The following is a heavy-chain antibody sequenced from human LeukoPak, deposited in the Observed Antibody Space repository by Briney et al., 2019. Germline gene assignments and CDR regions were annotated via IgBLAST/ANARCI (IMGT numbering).Heavy chain of an antibody. Sequence: GGSLRLSCAASGFTFSSYSMNWVRQAPGKGLAWVAYISSSSSTIYYADSVKGRFTISRDNAKNSLYLQMNSLRAEDTAVYYCARIWFGELFGAFDIWGQGTMVTASS. D-gene: IGHD3-10*01. CDR1: GFTFSSYS. J-gene: IGHJ3*02. CDR3: ARIWFGELFGAFDI. V-gene: IGHV3-48*04. CDR2: ISSSSSTI.